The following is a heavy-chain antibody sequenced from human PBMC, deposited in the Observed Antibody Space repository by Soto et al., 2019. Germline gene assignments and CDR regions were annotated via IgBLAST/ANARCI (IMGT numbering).Heavy chain of an antibody. Sequence: GGSLRLSCAASGFNFDKYGIHWVRQAPGKGLEWVAVISYDGSNTYYADSVKGRFTISRDNSKNTLYLQMNTLRAEDTAVYSCAKFTGRQDYDFWSGTDLWGQGTLVTV. J-gene: IGHJ4*02. CDR1: GFNFDKYG. CDR3: AKFTGRQDYDFWSGTDL. D-gene: IGHD3-3*01. CDR2: ISYDGSNT. V-gene: IGHV3-30*18.